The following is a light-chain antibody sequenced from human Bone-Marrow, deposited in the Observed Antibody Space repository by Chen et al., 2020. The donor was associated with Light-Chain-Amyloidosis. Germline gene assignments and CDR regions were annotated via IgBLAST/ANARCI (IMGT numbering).Light chain of an antibody. CDR3: QVWDRSSDRPV. V-gene: IGLV3-21*02. CDR1: NIGSTS. J-gene: IGLJ3*02. CDR2: DDS. Sequence: SYVRPQPSSVSVAPGQTATHACGGNNIGSTSVHWYQQPPGQAPLLVVYDDSDRPSGIPERLSGSNSGNTATLTISRVEAGDEADYYCQVWDRSSDRPVFGGGTKLTVL.